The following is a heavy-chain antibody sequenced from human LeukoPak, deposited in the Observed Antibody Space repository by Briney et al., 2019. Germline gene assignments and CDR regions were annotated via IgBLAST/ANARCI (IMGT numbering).Heavy chain of an antibody. Sequence: GGSLRLSCAASGFTFSNYWMSWVRQAPGKGLEWVANIKQDGSETNYVDSVKGRFTISRDNAKNSLFLQMNGLRGEDTAIYYCARHLAGDSLYRHFDYWGQGTLVTVSS. CDR1: GFTFSNYW. J-gene: IGHJ4*02. CDR3: ARHLAGDSLYRHFDY. D-gene: IGHD5/OR15-5a*01. CDR2: IKQDGSET. V-gene: IGHV3-7*04.